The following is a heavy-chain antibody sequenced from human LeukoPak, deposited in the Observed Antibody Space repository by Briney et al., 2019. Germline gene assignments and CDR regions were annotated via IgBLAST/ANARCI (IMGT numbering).Heavy chain of an antibody. CDR1: GGSFSGYY. J-gene: IGHJ4*02. CDR3: ASSRSDPAAAGPLPPYYFDY. CDR2: INHSGST. D-gene: IGHD6-13*01. Sequence: TSETLSLTCAVYGGSFSGYYWSWIRQPPGKGLEWIGEINHSGSTNYNPSLKSRVTISVDTSKNQSSLKLSSVTAADTAVYYCASSRSDPAAAGPLPPYYFDYWGQGTLVTVSS. V-gene: IGHV4-34*01.